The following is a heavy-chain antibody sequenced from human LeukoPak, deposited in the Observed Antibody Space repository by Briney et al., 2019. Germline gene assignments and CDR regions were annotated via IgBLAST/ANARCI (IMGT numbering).Heavy chain of an antibody. CDR3: ARRTYFDL. CDR2: IYYSGST. V-gene: IGHV4-59*08. J-gene: IGHJ2*01. CDR1: GGSISNYY. Sequence: ASETLPLTCTVSGGSISNYYWSWVRQPPGKGLEWIGYIYYSGSTAYNPSLKSRVTISVDTSKNQFSLKLSSVTAADTAVYYCARRTYFDLWGRGTLVTVSS.